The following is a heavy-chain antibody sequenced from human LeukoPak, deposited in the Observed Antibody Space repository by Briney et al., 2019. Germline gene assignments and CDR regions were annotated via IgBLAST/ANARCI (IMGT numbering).Heavy chain of an antibody. CDR1: GFTFSTYA. CDR2: IRYDGSNQ. V-gene: IGHV3-30*02. Sequence: PGGSLRLSCAASGFTFSTYAMHWVRQAPGKGLEWVALIRYDGSNQYYADSVKGRFTISRDNSKNTVSLQMNSLRAEDTAIYYCAKVPRVPATMRGSTSGNYYYYMDVWGKGTTVTVSS. D-gene: IGHD2-2*01. CDR3: AKVPRVPATMRGSTSGNYYYYMDV. J-gene: IGHJ6*03.